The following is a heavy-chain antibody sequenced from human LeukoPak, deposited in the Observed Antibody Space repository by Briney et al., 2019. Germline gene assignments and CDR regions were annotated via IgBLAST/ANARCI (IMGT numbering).Heavy chain of an antibody. J-gene: IGHJ4*02. CDR1: GFSFSNYG. V-gene: IGHV3-23*01. CDR3: AKGSGVTRFDY. Sequence: GGSLRLSCAASGFSFSNYGMSWVRQPPGKGLEWVSAISGSGETTYYADSVKGRFTISRDNSKNTLYLQMNSLRAEDTAVYYCAKGSGVTRFDYWGQGTLVTVSS. D-gene: IGHD2-15*01. CDR2: ISGSGETT.